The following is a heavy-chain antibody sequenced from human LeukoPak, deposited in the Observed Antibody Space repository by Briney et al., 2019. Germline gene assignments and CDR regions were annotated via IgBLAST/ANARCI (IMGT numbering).Heavy chain of an antibody. CDR2: IYNTGRT. J-gene: IGHJ4*02. CDR1: GGSITNYY. D-gene: IGHD1-26*01. Sequence: TSETLSLTCSVSGGSITNYYWSWIRQSPGKGLEWIGFIYNTGRTNYNPSLQSRVNMSIDTSKNQFSLKLSSVTAADTAVYYCARQGELAIDYWGQGTLVTVSS. CDR3: ARQGELAIDY. V-gene: IGHV4-59*08.